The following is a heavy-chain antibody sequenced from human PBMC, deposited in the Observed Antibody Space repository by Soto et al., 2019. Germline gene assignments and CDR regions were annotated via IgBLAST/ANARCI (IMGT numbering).Heavy chain of an antibody. CDR3: AKGSIEYSASVDN. CDR1: GFSFSSYA. D-gene: IGHD5-12*01. V-gene: IGHV3-23*01. Sequence: DVQLLESGGGLVQPGGSLRLSCAASGFSFSSYAMVLVRQAPGKGLEWVAVISARGGSSYFADSVKGRFTLSRDNSKNVLSLEMNSLRAEDTAIYFCAKGSIEYSASVDNWGQGTLVVVSS. CDR2: ISARGGSS. J-gene: IGHJ4*02.